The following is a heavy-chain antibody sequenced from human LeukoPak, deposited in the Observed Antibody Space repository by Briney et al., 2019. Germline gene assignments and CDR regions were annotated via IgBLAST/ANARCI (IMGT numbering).Heavy chain of an antibody. J-gene: IGHJ3*02. CDR1: GGSISPYY. CDR3: AREWSAFDI. Sequence: SETLFLTCVVSGGSISPYYWSWIRQPPGKELECIGFVYNSGTTSYNPSLKNRVTISADTSKSQFSLRLTSVTAADTAVYYCAREWSAFDIWGQGTMVTVSS. V-gene: IGHV4-4*08. CDR2: VYNSGTT. D-gene: IGHD2-8*01.